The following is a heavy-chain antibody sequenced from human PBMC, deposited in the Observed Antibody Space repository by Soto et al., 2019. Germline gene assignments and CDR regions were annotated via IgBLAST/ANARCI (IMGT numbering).Heavy chain of an antibody. D-gene: IGHD2-2*01. CDR1: GFTFSSYA. Sequence: EVQLLESGGGLVQPGGSLRLSCAASGFTFSSYAMSWVRQAPGKGLEWVSAISGSGGSTYYADSVKGRFTISRDNSKNTHYLEMNSLRAEDTAVYYCAKAHRIVVVPAAQIYFDFWGQGTLVTVSS. CDR3: AKAHRIVVVPAAQIYFDF. J-gene: IGHJ4*02. CDR2: ISGSGGST. V-gene: IGHV3-23*01.